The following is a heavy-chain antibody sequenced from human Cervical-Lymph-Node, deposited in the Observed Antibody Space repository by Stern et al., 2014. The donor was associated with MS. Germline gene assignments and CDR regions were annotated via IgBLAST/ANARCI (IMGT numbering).Heavy chain of an antibody. J-gene: IGHJ4*02. V-gene: IGHV1-8*01. CDR2: LNPNSGNT. D-gene: IGHD3-3*01. CDR1: GYTFTSYD. Sequence: VQLVQSGAEVKKPGASVKVSCKASGYTFTSYDINWVRQATGQGLEWMGWLNPNSGNTGYAHKFQGSILLTRTTSISTAYMELSSLRSEDTAVYYCARADASSYDFWSGYYTRYYFDYWGQGTLVTVSS. CDR3: ARADASSYDFWSGYYTRYYFDY.